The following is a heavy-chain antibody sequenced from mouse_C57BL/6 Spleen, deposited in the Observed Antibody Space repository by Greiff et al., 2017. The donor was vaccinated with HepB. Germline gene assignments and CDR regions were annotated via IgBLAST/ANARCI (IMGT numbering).Heavy chain of an antibody. CDR1: GYTFTDYY. J-gene: IGHJ3*01. CDR2: INPNNGGT. CDR3: ARENGYWYAD. D-gene: IGHD2-2*01. V-gene: IGHV1-26*01. Sequence: EVQLQQSGPELVKPGASVKISCKASGYTFTDYYMNWVKQSHGKSLEWIGDINPNNGGTSYNQKFKGKATLTVDKSSSRAYMELRSLTSEDSAVDECARENGYWYADGGQGTLGTGAA.